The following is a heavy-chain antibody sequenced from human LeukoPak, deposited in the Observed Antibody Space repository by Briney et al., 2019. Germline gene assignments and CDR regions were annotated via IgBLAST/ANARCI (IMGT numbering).Heavy chain of an antibody. Sequence: GGSLRLSCAASGFTFSGSAMHWVRQASGKGLEWVGRIRSKANSYATAYAASVKGRFTISRDDSKNTAYLQMNSLKTEDTAVYYCTRFVNYGDYYYGMDVWGQGTTVTVSS. CDR2: IRSKANSYAT. J-gene: IGHJ6*02. V-gene: IGHV3-73*01. CDR1: GFTFSGSA. D-gene: IGHD4-17*01. CDR3: TRFVNYGDYYYGMDV.